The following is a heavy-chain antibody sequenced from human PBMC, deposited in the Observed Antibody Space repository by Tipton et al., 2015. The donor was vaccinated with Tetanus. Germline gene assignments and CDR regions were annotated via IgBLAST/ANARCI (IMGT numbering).Heavy chain of an antibody. CDR1: GGSISSGGYY. Sequence: TLSLTCTVSGGSISSGGYYWSWIRQHPGKGLEWIGYIYYSGSTYYNPSLKSRVTISVDTSKNQFSLKLSSVTAADTAVYYCARRYCSGGSCYFLDVWGQGTTVTVSS. CDR3: ARRYCSGGSCYFLDV. V-gene: IGHV4-31*03. CDR2: IYYSGST. J-gene: IGHJ6*02. D-gene: IGHD2-15*01.